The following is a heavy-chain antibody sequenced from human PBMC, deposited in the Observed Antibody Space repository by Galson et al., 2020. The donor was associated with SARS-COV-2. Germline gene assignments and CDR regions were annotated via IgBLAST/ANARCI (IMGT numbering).Heavy chain of an antibody. CDR3: AKRGGDFWSGYYDWFDP. J-gene: IGHJ5*02. CDR2: ISAYNGNI. CDR1: GYTFSSSG. V-gene: IGHV1-18*01. Sequence: GESLKISCKASGYTFSSSGITWVRQAPGQGLEWMGWISAYNGNIDYAQKLQGRVTMTTDTSTSTAYMELRSLRSDDTAVYYCAKRGGDFWSGYYDWFDPWGQGTLVTVSS. D-gene: IGHD3-3*01.